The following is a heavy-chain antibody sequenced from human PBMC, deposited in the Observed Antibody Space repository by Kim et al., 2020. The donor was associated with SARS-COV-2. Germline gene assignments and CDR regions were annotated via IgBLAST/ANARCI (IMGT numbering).Heavy chain of an antibody. D-gene: IGHD2-21*02. CDR3: ATRGAKMRAYCGGDCPRAAFDI. J-gene: IGHJ3*02. CDR1: GGSISSSSYY. V-gene: IGHV4-39*01. Sequence: SETLSLTCTVSGGSISSSSYYWGWIRQPPGKGLEWIGSIYYSGSTYYNPSLKSRVTISVDTSKNQFSLKLSSVTAADTAVYYCATRGAKMRAYCGGDCPRAAFDIWGQGTMVTVSS. CDR2: IYYSGST.